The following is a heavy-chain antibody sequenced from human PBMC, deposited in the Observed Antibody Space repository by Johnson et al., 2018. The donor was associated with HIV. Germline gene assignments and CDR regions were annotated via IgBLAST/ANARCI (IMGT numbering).Heavy chain of an antibody. Sequence: EVQLVESGGGLVQPGGSLRLSCEASGFAFSSYPMSWVRQAPGKGLEWVSALSGSGVTYYADSVKGRFTISRDNAKNSLYLQMNSLRAEDTAVYYCAREFGLGTMHAFDIWGQGTMVTVSS. CDR2: LSGSGVT. CDR3: AREFGLGTMHAFDI. J-gene: IGHJ3*02. V-gene: IGHV3-23*04. D-gene: IGHD3/OR15-3a*01. CDR1: GFAFSSYP.